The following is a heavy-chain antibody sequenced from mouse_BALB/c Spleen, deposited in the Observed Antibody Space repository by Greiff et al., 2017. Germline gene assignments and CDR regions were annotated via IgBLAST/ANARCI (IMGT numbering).Heavy chain of an antibody. J-gene: IGHJ4*01. CDR1: GYTFTDYE. CDR2: IDPETGGT. Sequence: VQLQQSGAELVRPGASVTLSCKASGYTFTDYEMHWVKQTPVHGLEWIGAIDPETGGTAYNQKFKGKATLTADKSSSTAYMELRSLSSEDSAVYYCTREEASYGYDAMDYWGQGTSVTVSS. CDR3: TREEASYGYDAMDY. D-gene: IGHD1-1*02. V-gene: IGHV1-15*01.